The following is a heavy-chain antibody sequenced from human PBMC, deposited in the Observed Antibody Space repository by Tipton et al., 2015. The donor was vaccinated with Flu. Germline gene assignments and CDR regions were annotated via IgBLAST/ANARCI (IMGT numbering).Heavy chain of an antibody. V-gene: IGHV4-4*08. D-gene: IGHD2-2*01. J-gene: IGHJ4*02. CDR3: ARDPSLGMPEYFDS. CDR1: GGSIGSYY. Sequence: TLSLTCTVSGGSIGSYYWNWIRQPPGKGLEWIGYIYNNQYTKYSPSLKSRVTIFVDSSRKQFSLQLRSVTAADTAVYYCARDPSLGMPEYFDSWGQGTMVTASS. CDR2: IYNNQYT.